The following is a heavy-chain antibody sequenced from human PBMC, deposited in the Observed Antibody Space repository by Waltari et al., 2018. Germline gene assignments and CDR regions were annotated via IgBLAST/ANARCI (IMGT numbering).Heavy chain of an antibody. CDR2: IKANPHGGTT. Sequence: EVQLVESGGGLVKHGGSLRLSCVGSGFTFNTAWLHWVRQAPGKGLEWVGRIKANPHGGTTVYAAPVKGRFTISRDDSKNTVYLQMNSLKTEDTGVYYCGDFTAFDYWGQGSLVTVSS. CDR1: GFTFNTAW. J-gene: IGHJ4*02. D-gene: IGHD2-8*02. CDR3: GDFTAFDY. V-gene: IGHV3-15*01.